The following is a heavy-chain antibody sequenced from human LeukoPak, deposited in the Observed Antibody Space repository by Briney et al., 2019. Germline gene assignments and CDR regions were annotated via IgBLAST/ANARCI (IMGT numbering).Heavy chain of an antibody. D-gene: IGHD3-10*01. CDR3: AKDRFDRYYGSGSYGMVDY. J-gene: IGHJ4*02. Sequence: PGGSLRLSCVASGFIFSSYGMSWVRQAPGKGLEWVGRIKSKTDGGTTDYAAPVKGRFTISRDDSKNTLYLQMNSLRAEDTAVYYCAKDRFDRYYGSGSYGMVDYWGQGTLVTVSS. CDR1: GFIFSSYG. CDR2: IKSKTDGGTT. V-gene: IGHV3-15*01.